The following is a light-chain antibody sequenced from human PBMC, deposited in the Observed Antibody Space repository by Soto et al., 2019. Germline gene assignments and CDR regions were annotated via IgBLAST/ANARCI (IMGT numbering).Light chain of an antibody. CDR2: EVS. CDR1: SSDVGGYNY. Sequence: QSALTQPASVSGSPGQSVTISCTGTSSDVGGYNYVSWYQQHPGKAPKLMIYEVSERPSGVPDRFSGSKSGNTASLTVSGLQAEDEADYYCSSYAGSNIYVFGTGTKVTVL. CDR3: SSYAGSNIYV. J-gene: IGLJ1*01. V-gene: IGLV2-8*01.